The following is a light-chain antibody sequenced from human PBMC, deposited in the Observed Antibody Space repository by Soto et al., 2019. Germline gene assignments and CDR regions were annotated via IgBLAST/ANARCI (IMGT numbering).Light chain of an antibody. CDR3: QQSYSTPDT. CDR1: QSISSY. CDR2: AAS. J-gene: IGKJ2*01. V-gene: IGKV1-39*01. Sequence: DIQMTQSPSSLSASVGDRVTITCRASQSISSYLNWYQQKPGKAPKLLIYAASSLQSGVPSRFSGSGSGTDFTLTISSLQPEDCATDYCQQSYSTPDTFGQGTKLEIK.